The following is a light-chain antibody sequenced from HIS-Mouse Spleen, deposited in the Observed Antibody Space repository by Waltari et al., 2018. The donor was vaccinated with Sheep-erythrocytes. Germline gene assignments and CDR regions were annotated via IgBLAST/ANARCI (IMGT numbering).Light chain of an antibody. CDR1: SSHVGSYKL. J-gene: IGLJ3*02. CDR2: EGS. V-gene: IGLV2-23*01. CDR3: CSYAGSSTPWV. Sequence: QSALPQPASASGSPGQSITISCTGTSSHVGSYKLSSWYQQPPGKPPILMIYEGSKRPSGVSNRFSGSKSGNTASLTISGLQAEDEADYYCCSYAGSSTPWVFGGGTKLTVL.